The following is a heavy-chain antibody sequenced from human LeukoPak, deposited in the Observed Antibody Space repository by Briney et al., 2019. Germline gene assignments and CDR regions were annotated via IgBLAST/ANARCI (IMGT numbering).Heavy chain of an antibody. CDR2: IYTSGST. V-gene: IGHV4-4*09. D-gene: IGHD2-15*01. CDR1: GGSISRYY. Sequence: SETLSLICTVSGGSISRYYWSWIRQPPGKGLEWIGYIYTSGSTNYNPSLKSRVTISVDTSKNQFSLKLSSVTAADTAVYYCARLIKVAWFDPWGQGTLVTVSS. J-gene: IGHJ5*02. CDR3: ARLIKVAWFDP.